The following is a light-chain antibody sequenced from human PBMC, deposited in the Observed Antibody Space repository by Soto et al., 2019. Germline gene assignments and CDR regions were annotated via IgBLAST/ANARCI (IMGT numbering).Light chain of an antibody. CDR1: QSVSSSY. J-gene: IGKJ4*01. CDR3: QQYHNWPLT. CDR2: DAS. Sequence: EIVLTQSPGTLSFSPGERATLTCRASQSVSSSYLAWFQQKPGQAPRLLIYDASTRATGIPARFSGSGSGAEFTLTISSLQSEDFAVYYCQQYHNWPLTFGGGTKVEIK. V-gene: IGKV3-15*01.